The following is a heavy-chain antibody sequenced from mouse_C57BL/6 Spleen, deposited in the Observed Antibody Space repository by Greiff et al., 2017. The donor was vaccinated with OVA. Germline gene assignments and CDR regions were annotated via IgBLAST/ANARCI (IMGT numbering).Heavy chain of an antibody. CDR1: GYTFTSYW. Sequence: QVQLQQPGAELVRPGSSVKLSCKASGYTFTSYWMHWVKQRPIQGLEWIGNIDPSDSETHYNQKFKDKATLTVDKSSSTAYMQLSSLTSEDSAVYYCARSPPRGGCFDVWGTGTTVTVSS. V-gene: IGHV1-52*01. CDR3: ARSPPRGGCFDV. J-gene: IGHJ1*03. CDR2: IDPSDSET.